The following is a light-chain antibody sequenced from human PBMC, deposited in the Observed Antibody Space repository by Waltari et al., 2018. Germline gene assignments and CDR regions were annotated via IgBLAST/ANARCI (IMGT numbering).Light chain of an antibody. J-gene: IGLJ2*01. CDR1: SSDVGAHNY. Sequence: QSALTQPASVSASPGQSITISCTGTSSDVGAHNYISWYQQHPGKVPKFIIYEVNNRPSGVSHRFSGSKSGNTASLTISDLQAEDEADYYCTSYTNRDTVVFGAGTKLTVL. CDR2: EVN. CDR3: TSYTNRDTVV. V-gene: IGLV2-14*03.